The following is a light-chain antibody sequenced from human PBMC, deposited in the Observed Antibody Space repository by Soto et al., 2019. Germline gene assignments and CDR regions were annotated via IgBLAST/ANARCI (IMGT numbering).Light chain of an antibody. V-gene: IGKV3-20*01. CDR1: QSVSSSY. Sequence: EVVFTQSPGTLSLSPGERATLSCRASQSVSSSYLAWYQQKPGQAPRLLIYGASSRATGIPDRFSGSGSGTDFTLTISRLEPEDFAVYYCQQYGSSPSLPFGGGTKVDIK. CDR2: GAS. CDR3: QQYGSSPSLP. J-gene: IGKJ4*01.